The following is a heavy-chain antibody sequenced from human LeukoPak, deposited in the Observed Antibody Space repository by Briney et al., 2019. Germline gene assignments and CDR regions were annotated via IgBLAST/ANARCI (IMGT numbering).Heavy chain of an antibody. CDR2: ISDRGGSA. CDR3: AKRGVVIRVILVGFHKEAYYFES. V-gene: IGHV3-23*01. CDR1: GITLSSYG. J-gene: IGHJ4*02. D-gene: IGHD3/OR15-3a*01. Sequence: GGSLRLSCAVSGITLSSYGMSWVRQAPGKGLEWVAGISDRGGSAKYADSVKGRFTISRDNPKNTLYLQMNSLRDEDTAVYFCAKRGVVIRVILVGFHKEAYYFESWGQGALVTVSS.